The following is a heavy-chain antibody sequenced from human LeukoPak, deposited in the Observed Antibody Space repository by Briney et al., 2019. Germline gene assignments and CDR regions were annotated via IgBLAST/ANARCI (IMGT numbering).Heavy chain of an antibody. CDR2: ISAYNGNT. CDR3: ARKKEDWNYYYYYMDV. CDR1: GYTFTSYG. D-gene: IGHD3/OR15-3a*01. J-gene: IGHJ6*03. V-gene: IGHV1-18*01. Sequence: ASVKVSCKASGYTFTSYGISWVRQAPGQGLEWMGWISAYNGNTNYAQKLQGRVTMTTDTSTSTDYMELRSLRSDDTAVYYCARKKEDWNYYYYYMDVWGKGTTVTVSS.